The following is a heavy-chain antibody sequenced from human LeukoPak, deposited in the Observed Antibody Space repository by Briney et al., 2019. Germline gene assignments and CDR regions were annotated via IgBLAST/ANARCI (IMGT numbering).Heavy chain of an antibody. Sequence: PGGSLRLSCAASGFTFSHFWMSWVRQAPGKGLEWVSTFKTNSGQVYHAESVRGRFTISRDNSKNTVYLQMSSLRAEDTALYYCARSVPDYTRFDYWGQGALVTVSP. CDR2: FKTNSGQV. V-gene: IGHV3-23*01. CDR3: ARSVPDYTRFDY. J-gene: IGHJ4*02. CDR1: GFTFSHFW. D-gene: IGHD4-11*01.